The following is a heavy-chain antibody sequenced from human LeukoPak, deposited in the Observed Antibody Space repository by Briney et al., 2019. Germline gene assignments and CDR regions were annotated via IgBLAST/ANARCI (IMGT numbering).Heavy chain of an antibody. CDR3: ASSDSSGYYFFDY. Sequence: GASVKVSCKASGYTFTGYYMHWVRQAPGQGLEWMGWINPNSGGTNYAQKFQGRVTTTRDTSISTAYMELSRLRSDDTAVYYCASSDSSGYYFFDYWGQGTLVTVSS. CDR1: GYTFTGYY. D-gene: IGHD3-22*01. CDR2: INPNSGGT. J-gene: IGHJ4*02. V-gene: IGHV1-2*02.